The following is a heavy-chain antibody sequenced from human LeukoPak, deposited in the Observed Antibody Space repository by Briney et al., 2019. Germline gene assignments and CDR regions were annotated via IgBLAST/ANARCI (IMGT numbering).Heavy chain of an antibody. Sequence: ASVKVSCKASGYTFTSYGISWVRQAPGQGLEWMGWISAYNGNTNYAQKLQGRVTMTTDTSTNTGYMELRSLRSDDTAVYYCARVHSYCSTTSCLDYWGQGTLVTVSS. CDR1: GYTFTSYG. CDR2: ISAYNGNT. J-gene: IGHJ4*02. CDR3: ARVHSYCSTTSCLDY. V-gene: IGHV1-18*01. D-gene: IGHD2-2*01.